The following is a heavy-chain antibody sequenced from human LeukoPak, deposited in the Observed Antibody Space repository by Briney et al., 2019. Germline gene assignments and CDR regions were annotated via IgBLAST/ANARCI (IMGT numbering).Heavy chain of an antibody. CDR3: AKDMTASGYYDSSGYSPDAFDI. V-gene: IGHV3-43*01. J-gene: IGHJ3*02. D-gene: IGHD3-22*01. Sequence: GGSLRLSCAASGFTFDDYTMHWVRQAPGKGLEWVSLISWDGGSTYYADSVKGRFTISRDNSKNSLYLQMNSLRTEDTALYYCAKDMTASGYYDSSGYSPDAFDIWGQGTMVTVSS. CDR2: ISWDGGST. CDR1: GFTFDDYT.